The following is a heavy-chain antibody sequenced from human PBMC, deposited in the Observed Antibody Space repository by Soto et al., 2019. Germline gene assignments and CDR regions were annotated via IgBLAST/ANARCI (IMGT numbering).Heavy chain of an antibody. D-gene: IGHD3-22*01. Sequence: SVKVSCKASGGTFSSYAISWVRQAPGQGLEWMGVIIPIFGTANYAQKFQGRVTITADESTSTAYMELSGLRSEDTAVYYCARMYYYDSSGYLDAFDIWGQGTMVTVSS. J-gene: IGHJ3*02. CDR3: ARMYYYDSSGYLDAFDI. V-gene: IGHV1-69*13. CDR1: GGTFSSYA. CDR2: IIPIFGTA.